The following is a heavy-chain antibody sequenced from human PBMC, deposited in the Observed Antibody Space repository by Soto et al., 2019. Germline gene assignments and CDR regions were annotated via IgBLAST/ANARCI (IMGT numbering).Heavy chain of an antibody. CDR1: GGSISSSNW. Sequence: SLTCAVSGGSISSSNWWSWVRQPPGKGLEWIGEIYHSGSTNYNPSLKSRVTISVDKSKNQFSLKLSSVTAADTAVYYCARDSGEYSSSSDLNWYFDLWGRGTLVTVSS. V-gene: IGHV4-4*02. J-gene: IGHJ2*01. CDR2: IYHSGST. CDR3: ARDSGEYSSSSDLNWYFDL. D-gene: IGHD6-6*01.